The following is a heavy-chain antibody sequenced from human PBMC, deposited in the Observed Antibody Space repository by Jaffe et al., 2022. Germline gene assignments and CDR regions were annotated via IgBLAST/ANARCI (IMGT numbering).Heavy chain of an antibody. CDR2: ISGSGGST. CDR3: AKGQAGDFWSGYSDAFDI. J-gene: IGHJ3*02. Sequence: EVQLLESGGGLVQPGGSLRLSCAASGFTFSSYAMSWVRQAPGKGLEWVSAISGSGGSTYYADSVKGRFTISRDNSKNTLYLQMNSLRAEDTAVYYCAKGQAGDFWSGYSDAFDIWGQGTMVTVSS. CDR1: GFTFSSYA. V-gene: IGHV3-23*01. D-gene: IGHD3-3*01.